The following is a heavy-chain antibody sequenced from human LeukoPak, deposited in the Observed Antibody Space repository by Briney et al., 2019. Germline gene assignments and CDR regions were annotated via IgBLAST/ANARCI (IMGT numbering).Heavy chain of an antibody. CDR1: GFTFSSFG. J-gene: IGHJ6*03. CDR2: ISSTGGTT. D-gene: IGHD3-22*01. V-gene: IGHV3-23*01. Sequence: GGSLRLSCAASGFTFSSFGMSWVRQAPGKGLEWVSAISSTGGTTYYAGSVKGRFTISRDNSKNTLYLQMNSLRAEDMAVYYCAKRSSGFSYYYMDVWGKGTTVTISS. CDR3: AKRSSGFSYYYMDV.